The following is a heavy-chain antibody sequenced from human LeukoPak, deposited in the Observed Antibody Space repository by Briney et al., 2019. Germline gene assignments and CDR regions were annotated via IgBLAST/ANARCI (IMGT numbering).Heavy chain of an antibody. D-gene: IGHD6-25*01. V-gene: IGHV3-53*01. CDR2: IYSGGST. CDR3: ARVTATKYYYYMDV. CDR1: GFTVSSNY. J-gene: IGHJ6*03. Sequence: GSLRLSCAASGFTVSSNYMSWVRQAPGKGLEWVSVIYSGGSTYYADSVKGRFTISRDNSKNTLYLQMNSLRAEDTAVYYCARVTATKYYYYMDVWGKGTTVTVSS.